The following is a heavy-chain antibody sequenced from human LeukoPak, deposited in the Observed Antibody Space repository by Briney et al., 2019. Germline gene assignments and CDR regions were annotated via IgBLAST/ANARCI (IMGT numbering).Heavy chain of an antibody. J-gene: IGHJ5*02. CDR1: GGSISSYY. CDR2: ISSSGST. CDR3: ARGNYDILTGNYWFDP. V-gene: IGHV4-4*07. Sequence: PSETLSLTCTVSGGSISSYYWTWIRQPAGKGLEWIGRISSSGSTNYNPSLKSRVTMSVDTSKNQFSLKLSSVTAADTAVYFCARGNYDILTGNYWFDPWGQGTLVTVSS. D-gene: IGHD3-9*01.